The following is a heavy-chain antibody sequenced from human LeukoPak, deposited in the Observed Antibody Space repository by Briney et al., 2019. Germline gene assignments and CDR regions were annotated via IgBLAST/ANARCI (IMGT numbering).Heavy chain of an antibody. CDR1: GYTFTGYY. Sequence: ASVKVSCKASGYTFTGYYMHWVRQAPGQGLEWMGWINPNSGVTNYAQKLQGRVTITRDTSIDTAYMQLSRLRSDDTAVYYCARGPIIDIVVIPAAADYYHMDVWGKGTTVTVSS. D-gene: IGHD2-2*01. CDR3: ARGPIIDIVVIPAAADYYHMDV. CDR2: INPNSGVT. J-gene: IGHJ6*03. V-gene: IGHV1-2*02.